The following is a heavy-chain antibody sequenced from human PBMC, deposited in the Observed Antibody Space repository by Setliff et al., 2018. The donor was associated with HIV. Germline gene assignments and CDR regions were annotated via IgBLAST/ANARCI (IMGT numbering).Heavy chain of an antibody. J-gene: IGHJ4*02. CDR2: VSSRGDT. D-gene: IGHD3-3*01. Sequence: SETLSLTCTVSDSGTYYWSWIRQPAGKGLEWIGRVSSRGDTNYNPSLKSRVTMTRDTSTSTVYMELSSLRSEDTAVYYCARDRMGGYFTFDYWGQGTLVTVSS. CDR3: ARDRMGGYFTFDY. V-gene: IGHV4-4*07. CDR1: DSGTYY.